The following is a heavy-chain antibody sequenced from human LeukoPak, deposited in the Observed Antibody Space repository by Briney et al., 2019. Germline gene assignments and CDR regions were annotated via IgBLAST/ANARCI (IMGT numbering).Heavy chain of an antibody. J-gene: IGHJ6*02. CDR2: INHSGST. CDR3: ARGLGIVVVPAAIRFNPLGQYGMDV. V-gene: IGHV4-34*01. D-gene: IGHD2-2*02. CDR1: SPSFTGYY. Sequence: ASATLSPTRALYSPSFTGYYCSWIRQPPGKGLEWIGEINHSGSTNYNPPLKSRAPISVDTSKNQFSLKVSSVTAADTAVYYCARGLGIVVVPAAIRFNPLGQYGMDVWGQGTTVTVSS.